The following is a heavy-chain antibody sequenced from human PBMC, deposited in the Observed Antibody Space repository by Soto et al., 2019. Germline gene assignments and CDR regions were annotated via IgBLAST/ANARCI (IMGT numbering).Heavy chain of an antibody. CDR1: GGSFSGYY. CDR3: ARVAAAGPFYYYYGMDV. CDR2: INHSGST. Sequence: SETLSLTCAVYGGSFSGYYWSWIRQPPGKGLEWIGEINHSGSTNYNPSLKSRVTISVDTSKNQFSLKLSSVTAADTAVYYCARVAAAGPFYYYYGMDVWGQGTTVTVSS. J-gene: IGHJ6*02. V-gene: IGHV4-34*01. D-gene: IGHD6-13*01.